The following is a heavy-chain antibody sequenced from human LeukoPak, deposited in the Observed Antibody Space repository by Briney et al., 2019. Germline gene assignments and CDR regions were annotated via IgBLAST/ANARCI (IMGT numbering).Heavy chain of an antibody. CDR2: IYYSGST. CDR3: ARETSQKGAHYMDV. D-gene: IGHD3-16*01. Sequence: KPGGSLRLSCAASGFTFSDYNMRWIRQAPGKGLEWIGYIYYSGSTNYNPSLKSRVTISVDTSKNQFSLKLSSVTAADTAVYYCARETSQKGAHYMDVWGKGTTVTISS. V-gene: IGHV4-59*01. CDR1: GFTFSDYN. J-gene: IGHJ6*03.